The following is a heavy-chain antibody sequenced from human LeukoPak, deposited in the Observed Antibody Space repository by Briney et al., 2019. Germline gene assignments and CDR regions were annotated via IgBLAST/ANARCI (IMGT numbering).Heavy chain of an antibody. Sequence: PGGSLRLSCAASGLTFSGYVVGWVRQAPGKGLEWVSIVSGSGDVIHYADSVKGRFTISRDNSKNMLYMQMNSLRAEDTAVYYCTKFDAPSGRKNYWGQGSLVTVSS. V-gene: IGHV3-23*01. CDR1: GLTFSGYV. J-gene: IGHJ4*02. CDR2: VSGSGDVI. CDR3: TKFDAPSGRKNY.